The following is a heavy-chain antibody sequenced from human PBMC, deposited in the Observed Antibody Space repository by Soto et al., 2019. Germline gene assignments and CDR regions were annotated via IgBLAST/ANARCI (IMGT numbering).Heavy chain of an antibody. V-gene: IGHV1-3*01. Sequence: QVQLVQSGAEVKKPGASVKVSCKASGYTFTSYAMHWVRQAPGQRLEWMGWINAGNGNTKYSQKFQGRVTITRDTSARTAYMELSSLRSEDTAVYYCASVPFLTGTTFDYWGQGTLVTVSS. J-gene: IGHJ4*02. D-gene: IGHD1-20*01. CDR2: INAGNGNT. CDR3: ASVPFLTGTTFDY. CDR1: GYTFTSYA.